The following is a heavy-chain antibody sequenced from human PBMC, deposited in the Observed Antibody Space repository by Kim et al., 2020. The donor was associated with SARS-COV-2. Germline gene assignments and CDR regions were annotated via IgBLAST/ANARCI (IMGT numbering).Heavy chain of an antibody. J-gene: IGHJ6*02. CDR3: ARDHLNYGDYDYNYYYYYGMDV. CDR1: GFTFSNFW. V-gene: IGHV3-74*01. D-gene: IGHD4-17*01. CDR2: VSSDGSST. Sequence: GGSLRLSCAVSGFTFSNFWMHWVRQAPGKGLVWVSRVSSDGSSTSYADSVKGRFTISRDIAKNTLYLHMNSLRAEDTAVYYCARDHLNYGDYDYNYYYYYGMDVWGQGTTVTVSS.